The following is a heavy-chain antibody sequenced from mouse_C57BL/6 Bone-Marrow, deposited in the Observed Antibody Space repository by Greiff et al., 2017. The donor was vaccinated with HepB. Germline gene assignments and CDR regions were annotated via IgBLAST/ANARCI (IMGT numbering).Heavy chain of an antibody. CDR2: SRNKANDYTT. CDR1: GFTFSDFY. D-gene: IGHD1-1*01. V-gene: IGHV7-1*01. Sequence: EVNLVESGGGLVQSGRSLRLSCATSGFTFSDFYMEWVRQAPGKGLEWIAASRNKANDYTTEYSASVKGRFIVARDTSQSILYLQMNALGAEDTAICYGARAPGYGSSDPVDDWGQGTTLTVSS. J-gene: IGHJ2*01. CDR3: ARAPGYGSSDPVDD.